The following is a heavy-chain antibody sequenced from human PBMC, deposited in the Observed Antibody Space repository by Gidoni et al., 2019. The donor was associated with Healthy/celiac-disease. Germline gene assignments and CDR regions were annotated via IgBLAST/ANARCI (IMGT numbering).Heavy chain of an antibody. J-gene: IGHJ2*01. Sequence: QVPLVESGGGVVQPGRSLRLSCAASGFTFSSYAMHWVRQAPGKGLEWVAVISYDGSNKYYADSVKGRFTISRDNSKNTLYLQMNSLRAEDTAVYYCAAGYYDSSGYPYWYFDLWGRGTLVTVSS. CDR2: ISYDGSNK. V-gene: IGHV3-30-3*01. D-gene: IGHD3-22*01. CDR3: AAGYYDSSGYPYWYFDL. CDR1: GFTFSSYA.